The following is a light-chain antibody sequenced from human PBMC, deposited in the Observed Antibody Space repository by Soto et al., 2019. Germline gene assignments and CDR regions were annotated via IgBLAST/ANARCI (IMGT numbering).Light chain of an antibody. CDR1: ESISPW. CDR2: DAS. CDR3: QQRSNWPPRT. Sequence: EIVLTQSPATLSLSPGERATLSCRATESISPWLAWYQQRPGQAPRLLIYDASIRATGIPARFSGSGSGTDFTLTISSLEPEDIAVYYCQQRSNWPPRTFGQGTKVEIK. V-gene: IGKV3-11*01. J-gene: IGKJ1*01.